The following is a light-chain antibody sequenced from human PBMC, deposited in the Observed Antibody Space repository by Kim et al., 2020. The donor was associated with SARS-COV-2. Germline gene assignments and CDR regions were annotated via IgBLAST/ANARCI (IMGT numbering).Light chain of an antibody. V-gene: IGKV3-11*01. CDR3: QQRSNWPPSLT. CDR2: DAS. Sequence: PGERATLSCRASQSVSSYLAWYQQKPGQAPRLLIYDASNRATGIPARFSGSGSGTDFALTISSLEPEDFAVYYCQQRSNWPPSLTFGGGTKVDIK. CDR1: QSVSSY. J-gene: IGKJ4*01.